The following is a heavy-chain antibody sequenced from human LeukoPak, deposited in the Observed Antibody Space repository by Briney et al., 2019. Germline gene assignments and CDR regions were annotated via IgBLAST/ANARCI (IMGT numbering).Heavy chain of an antibody. D-gene: IGHD3-22*01. CDR2: IYYSGST. Sequence: SETLSLTCTVSGGSISSSSYYWGWIRQPPGKGLEWIGSIYYSGSTYYNPSLKSRVTISVDTSKNQSSLKLSSVTAADTAVYYCARHVPGYYYDSSGFDYWGQGTLVTVSS. V-gene: IGHV4-39*01. J-gene: IGHJ4*02. CDR3: ARHVPGYYYDSSGFDY. CDR1: GGSISSSSYY.